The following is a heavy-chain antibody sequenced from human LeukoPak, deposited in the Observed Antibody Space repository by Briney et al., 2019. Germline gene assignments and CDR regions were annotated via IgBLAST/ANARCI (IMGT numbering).Heavy chain of an antibody. CDR3: ARHAVRDGYNRHNDY. CDR1: GYSFNSYW. Sequence: GESLKISCKGSGYSFNSYWIGWVRQMPGKGLEWMGIIYLGDSDTRYSPSFQGQVTISADKSISTAYLQWSSLKASDTAMYYCARHAVRDGYNRHNDYWGQGTLVTVSS. CDR2: IYLGDSDT. J-gene: IGHJ4*02. D-gene: IGHD5-24*01. V-gene: IGHV5-51*01.